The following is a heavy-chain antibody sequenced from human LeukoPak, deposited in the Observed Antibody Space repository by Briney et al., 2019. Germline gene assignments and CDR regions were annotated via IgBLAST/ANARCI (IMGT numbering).Heavy chain of an antibody. CDR3: VREDTSLSKFGFDY. CDR1: GLTFSSYW. Sequence: GSLRLSCAASGLTFSSYWMHWVRQAPGKGLVWVSRINSDGSTTTYADSVKGRFTISRDNAKNTLYLQMNSLRAEDTAVYHCVREDTSLSKFGFDYWGQGTLVSVSS. D-gene: IGHD3-16*01. J-gene: IGHJ4*02. CDR2: INSDGSTT. V-gene: IGHV3-74*01.